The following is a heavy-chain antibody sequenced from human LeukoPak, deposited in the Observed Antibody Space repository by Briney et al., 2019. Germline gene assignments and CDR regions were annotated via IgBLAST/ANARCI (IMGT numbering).Heavy chain of an antibody. Sequence: GGSLRLSCAASGFTFSSYNMNWVRQAPGKGLEWVSYISSSSSTIYYADSVKGRFTISRDNAKNSLYLQMNSLRAEDTAVYYCAREMPVTGNYWGQGTLVTVSS. D-gene: IGHD3-10*01. CDR1: GFTFSSYN. CDR2: ISSSSSTI. V-gene: IGHV3-48*01. CDR3: AREMPVTGNY. J-gene: IGHJ4*02.